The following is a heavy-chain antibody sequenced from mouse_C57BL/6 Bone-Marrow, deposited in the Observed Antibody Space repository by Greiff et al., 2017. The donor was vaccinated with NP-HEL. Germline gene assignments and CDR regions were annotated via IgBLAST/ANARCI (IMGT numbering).Heavy chain of an antibody. J-gene: IGHJ3*01. Sequence: DVKLVESGGDLVKPGGSLKLSCAASGFTFSSYGMSWVRQTPDKRLEWVATIGSGGSYTYYPDSVKGRFTISRDNAKNTLYLQLSSLKSEDTAIYYCASPYDYDVAWFAYWGQGTLVTVSA. V-gene: IGHV5-6*02. CDR3: ASPYDYDVAWFAY. CDR2: IGSGGSYT. D-gene: IGHD2-4*01. CDR1: GFTFSSYG.